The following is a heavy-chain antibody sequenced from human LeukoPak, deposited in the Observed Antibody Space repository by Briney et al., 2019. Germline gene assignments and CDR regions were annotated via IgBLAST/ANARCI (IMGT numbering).Heavy chain of an antibody. J-gene: IGHJ6*03. D-gene: IGHD6-6*01. CDR3: ARGSSSWSYYYYMDV. Sequence: ASVTVSCTASGYTFASYGISWVRQAPGQGLEWMGWISAYNGNTNYAQKLQGRVTMTTDTSTSTAYMELRSLRSDDTAVYYCARGSSSWSYYYYMDVWGKGTTVTVSS. CDR2: ISAYNGNT. V-gene: IGHV1-18*01. CDR1: GYTFASYG.